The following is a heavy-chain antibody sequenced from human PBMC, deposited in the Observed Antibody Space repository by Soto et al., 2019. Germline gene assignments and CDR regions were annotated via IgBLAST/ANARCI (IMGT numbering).Heavy chain of an antibody. CDR1: GGSISSGGYY. D-gene: IGHD6-13*01. CDR3: ARVPAAGTTLYYYYYYMDV. Sequence: SETLSLTCTVSGGSISSGGYYWSWIRQHPGKGLEWIGYIYYSGSTYYNPSLKSRVTISVDTSKNQFSLKLSSVTAADTAVYYCARVPAAGTTLYYYYYYMDVWGKGTTVTVSS. J-gene: IGHJ6*03. V-gene: IGHV4-31*03. CDR2: IYYSGST.